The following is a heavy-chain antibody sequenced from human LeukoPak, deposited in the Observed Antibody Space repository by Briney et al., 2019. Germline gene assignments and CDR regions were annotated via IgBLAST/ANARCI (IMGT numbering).Heavy chain of an antibody. J-gene: IGHJ3*02. CDR3: ARRGPLSADAFDI. Sequence: SQTLSLTCTVSGGSISSGSYYWSWIRQPAGKGLEWIGRIYTSRSTNYNPPLKSRVTISVDTSKNQFSLKLSSVTAADTAVYYCARRGPLSADAFDIWGQGTMVTVSS. D-gene: IGHD2-2*01. CDR1: GGSISSGSYY. CDR2: IYTSRST. V-gene: IGHV4-61*02.